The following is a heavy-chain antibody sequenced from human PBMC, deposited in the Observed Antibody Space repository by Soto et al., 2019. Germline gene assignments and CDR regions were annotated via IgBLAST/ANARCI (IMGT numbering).Heavy chain of an antibody. V-gene: IGHV4-31*03. CDR2: IYYSGST. J-gene: IGHJ6*03. CDR1: GGSISSGGYY. D-gene: IGHD5-12*01. CDR3: ARAGFIVATSLRSPNYYYYYMDV. Sequence: SETLSLTCTVSGGSISSGGYYWSWIRQHPGKGLEWIGYIYYSGSTYYNPSLKSRVTISVDTSKNQFSLKLSSVTAADTAVYYCARAGFIVATSLRSPNYYYYYMDVWGKGTTVTVSS.